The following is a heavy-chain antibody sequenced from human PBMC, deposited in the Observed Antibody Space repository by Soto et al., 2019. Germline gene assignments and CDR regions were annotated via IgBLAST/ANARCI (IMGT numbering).Heavy chain of an antibody. V-gene: IGHV5-51*01. J-gene: IGHJ6*02. CDR2: IYPGDFDT. CDR3: ARHKKSYDFWSGLPGYGVDA. CDR1: GYSFANYW. D-gene: IGHD3-3*01. Sequence: GESLKISCKGSGYSFANYWIGWVRQMPGKGLEWMGIIYPGDFDTRYSPSFQGHVTISADKSISTTYLRWSSLKASDTAMYYCARHKKSYDFWSGLPGYGVDAWGQGTTVTASS.